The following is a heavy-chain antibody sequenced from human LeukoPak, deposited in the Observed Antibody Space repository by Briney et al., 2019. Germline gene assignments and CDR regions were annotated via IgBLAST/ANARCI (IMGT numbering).Heavy chain of an antibody. Sequence: SETLSLTCTVSGGSISSSSYYWSWIRQPAGKGLEWIGRIYTSGSTNYNPSLKSRVTISVDTSKNQFSLKLSSVTAADTAVYYCAREAVVFTAFYYYYYMDVWGKGTTVTVSS. J-gene: IGHJ6*03. CDR1: GGSISSSSYY. V-gene: IGHV4-61*02. D-gene: IGHD6-19*01. CDR3: AREAVVFTAFYYYYYMDV. CDR2: IYTSGST.